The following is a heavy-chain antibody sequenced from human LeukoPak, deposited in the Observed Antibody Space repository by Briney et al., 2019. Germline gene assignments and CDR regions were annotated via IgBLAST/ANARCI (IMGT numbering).Heavy chain of an antibody. CDR3: ARGPSGSDY. CDR1: GYTFTGYY. V-gene: IGHV1-2*06. CDR2: INPDSGGT. Sequence: ASVKVSCKVSGYTFTGYYLHWLRQAPGQGLEWMGRINPDSGGTNYAQKFQGRVTMTRDTPINTAYMDLSSLRSDDTAVYYCARGPSGSDYWGQGTLVTVSS. D-gene: IGHD3-10*01. J-gene: IGHJ4*02.